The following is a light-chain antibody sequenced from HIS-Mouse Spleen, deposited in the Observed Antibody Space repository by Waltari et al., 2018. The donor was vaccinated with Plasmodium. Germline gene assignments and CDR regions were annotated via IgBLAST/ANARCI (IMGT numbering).Light chain of an antibody. CDR3: CSYAGSSTWV. Sequence: QSALTQPASVSGSPGQSITISCTGTSSDVGSYNLFSWYQQHPGKAPKPMIYEGSKRSSGVSNRFSGSKSGNTASLTISGLQAEDEADYYCCSYAGSSTWVFGGGTKLTVL. V-gene: IGLV2-23*01. CDR1: SSDVGSYNL. J-gene: IGLJ3*02. CDR2: EGS.